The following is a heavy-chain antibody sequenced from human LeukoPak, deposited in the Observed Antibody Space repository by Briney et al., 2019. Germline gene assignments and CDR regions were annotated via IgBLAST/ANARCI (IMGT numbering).Heavy chain of an antibody. V-gene: IGHV1-69*05. CDR2: IIPIFGTA. J-gene: IGHJ4*02. CDR3: ASGDCTNGVCPGEY. CDR1: GGTFSSYA. D-gene: IGHD2-8*01. Sequence: ASVKVSCKASGGTFSSYAISWVRQAPGQGLEWMGGIIPIFGTANYAQKFQGRVTITTDESTSTAYMELSSLRSEDTAVYYCASGDCTNGVCPGEYWGQGTLVTVSS.